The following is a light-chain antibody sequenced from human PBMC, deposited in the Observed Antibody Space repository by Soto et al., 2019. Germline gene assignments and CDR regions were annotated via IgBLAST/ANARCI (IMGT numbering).Light chain of an antibody. CDR2: GAS. CDR1: QSVTSSS. J-gene: IGKJ4*01. Sequence: EIVLTQSPGTLSLSPGERATLFCRASQSVTSSSIAWHQHKPVQAPRLLIYGASSSATSIPDRFSASGSGTDFTLTISRLESEDSPVYYCQYPGSSPGFTFGGGPKVEIK. V-gene: IGKV3-20*01. CDR3: QYPGSSPGFT.